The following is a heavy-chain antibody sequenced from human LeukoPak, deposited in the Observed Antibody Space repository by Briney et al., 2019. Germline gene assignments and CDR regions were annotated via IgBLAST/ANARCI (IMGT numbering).Heavy chain of an antibody. J-gene: IGHJ4*02. D-gene: IGHD3-10*01. CDR1: GGTFRSYA. V-gene: IGHV1-69*04. CDR3: ARDLGVTMVQGDTLGY. Sequence: SVKVSCKASGGTFRSYAISWVRQAPGQGLEWMGRIIPILGIANYAQKFQGRVTITADKSTSTAYMELSSLRSEDTAVYYCARDLGVTMVQGDTLGYWGQGTLVTVSS. CDR2: IIPILGIA.